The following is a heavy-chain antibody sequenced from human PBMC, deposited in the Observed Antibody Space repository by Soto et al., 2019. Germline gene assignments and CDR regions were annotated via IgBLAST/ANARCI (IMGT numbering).Heavy chain of an antibody. Sequence: ASVKVSCKASGYTFSTHAMHWVRQAPGQSLEWMGWINGGTGQTKHSHRFQDRVSITRDTSASTAYMELSSLRSEDTAVYYCARGKGMEENYYYYGLDIWGQGTTVTVS. CDR1: GYTFSTHA. J-gene: IGHJ6*02. V-gene: IGHV1-3*01. CDR3: ARGKGMEENYYYYGLDI. CDR2: INGGTGQT. D-gene: IGHD1-1*01.